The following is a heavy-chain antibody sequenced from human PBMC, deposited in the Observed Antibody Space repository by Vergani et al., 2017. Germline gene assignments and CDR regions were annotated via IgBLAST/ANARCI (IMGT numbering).Heavy chain of an antibody. Sequence: VQLVESGGGLVQPGGSLRLSCAASGFTFSSYWMSWVRQAPGKGLEWVANIKQDGSEKYYVDSVKGRFTISRDNAKNSLYLQMNSLRAEDTAVYYCARGVIRITIFVPFDYWGQGTLVTVSS. D-gene: IGHD3-3*01. CDR2: IKQDGSEK. V-gene: IGHV3-7*03. CDR3: ARGVIRITIFVPFDY. CDR1: GFTFSSYW. J-gene: IGHJ4*02.